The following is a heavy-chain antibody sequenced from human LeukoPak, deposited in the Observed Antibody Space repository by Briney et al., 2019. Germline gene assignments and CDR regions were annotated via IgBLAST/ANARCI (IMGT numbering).Heavy chain of an antibody. Sequence: PSETLSLTCTVSGGSISSGSYYWSWIRQPAGKGLEWIGRIYTSGSTNYNPSLKSRVTISVDTSKNQFSLELSSVTAADTAVYYCARAKPGPYFDYWGQGTLVTVSS. V-gene: IGHV4-61*02. J-gene: IGHJ4*02. CDR3: ARAKPGPYFDY. CDR2: IYTSGST. D-gene: IGHD3-10*01. CDR1: GGSISSGSYY.